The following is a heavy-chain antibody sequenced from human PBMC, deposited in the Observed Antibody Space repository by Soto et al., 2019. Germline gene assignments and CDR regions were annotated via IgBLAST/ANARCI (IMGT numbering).Heavy chain of an antibody. CDR1: GYTFTGYY. CDR2: INPNSGGT. Sequence: ASVKVSCKASGYTFTGYYMHWVRQAPGQGLEWMGWINPNSGGTNYAQKFQGWVTMTRDTSISTAYMELSRLRSDDTAVYYCARDPNGLILTGYPYFDYWGQGTLVTVSS. J-gene: IGHJ4*02. V-gene: IGHV1-2*04. D-gene: IGHD3-9*01. CDR3: ARDPNGLILTGYPYFDY.